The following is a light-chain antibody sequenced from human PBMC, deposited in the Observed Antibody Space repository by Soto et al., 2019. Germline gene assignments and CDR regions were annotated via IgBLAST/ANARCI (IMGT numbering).Light chain of an antibody. CDR1: SSDVGGYNY. V-gene: IGLV2-14*01. CDR3: SSYPSSSPVV. J-gene: IGLJ2*01. CDR2: DVD. Sequence: QSALTQPASVSGSPGQSITISCTGTSSDVGGYNYVSWYQQHPGKAPKLMIYDVDNRPSGVSNRFSGSRSGNTASLTISGLQAEDEADYYCSSYPSSSPVVFGGGTKLTVL.